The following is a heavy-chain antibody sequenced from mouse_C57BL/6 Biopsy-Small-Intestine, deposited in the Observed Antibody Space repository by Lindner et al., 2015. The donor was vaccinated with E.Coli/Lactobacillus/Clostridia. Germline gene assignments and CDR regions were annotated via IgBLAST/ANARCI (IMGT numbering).Heavy chain of an antibody. Sequence: VQLQESGPGLVAPSQSLSITCTVSGFSLSNSGVNWIRQPPGKGLEWLGVIWGDGTTKYHSTLMSRLSISKDNSKSQVFLKLNSLQTDDTATYYCAKNGTCWGQGTLVTVSA. J-gene: IGHJ3*01. V-gene: IGHV2-3*01. CDR3: AKNGTC. CDR1: GFSLSNSG. D-gene: IGHD4-1*01. CDR2: IWGDGTT.